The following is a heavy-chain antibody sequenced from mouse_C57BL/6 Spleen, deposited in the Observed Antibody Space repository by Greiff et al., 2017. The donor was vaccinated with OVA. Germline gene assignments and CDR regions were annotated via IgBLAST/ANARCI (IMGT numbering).Heavy chain of an antibody. J-gene: IGHJ2*01. V-gene: IGHV1-18*01. CDR3: ARSREHYYGSTLYYFDY. Sequence: VQLQQSGPELVKPGASVKIPCKASGYTFTDYNMDWVKQSHGKSLEWIGDINPNNGGTIYNQKFKGKATLTVDKSSSTAYMELRSLTSEDTAVYYCARSREHYYGSTLYYFDYWGQGTTLTVSS. D-gene: IGHD1-1*01. CDR1: GYTFTDYN. CDR2: INPNNGGT.